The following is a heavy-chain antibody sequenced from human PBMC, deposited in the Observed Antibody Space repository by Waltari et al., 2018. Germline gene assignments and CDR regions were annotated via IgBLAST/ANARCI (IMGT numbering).Heavy chain of an antibody. CDR3: ARAKMSSSPGFDY. Sequence: QVQLQQWGAGLLKPSETLSLTCAVYGGSFSGYYWSWIRQPPGKGLEWIGEINHSGSTNYNPSLKSRVTISVDTSKNQFSLKLSSVTAADTAVYYCARAKMSSSPGFDYWGQGTLVTVSS. V-gene: IGHV4-34*01. D-gene: IGHD6-6*01. J-gene: IGHJ4*02. CDR1: GGSFSGYY. CDR2: INHSGST.